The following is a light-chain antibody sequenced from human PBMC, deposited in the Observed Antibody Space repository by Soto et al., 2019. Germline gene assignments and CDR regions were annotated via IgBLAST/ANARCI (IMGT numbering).Light chain of an antibody. V-gene: IGLV2-14*01. CDR1: SSDIGYYNY. Sequence: QSALTQPASVSGSPGQSITISCTGTSSDIGYYNYVSWFQQHPGNAPKLIISQVNNRPSGVSTRFSGSKSGNTASLTISGLQADDEAHYCCSSNKVSNTYVFGTGTKVTVL. CDR3: SSNKVSNTYV. J-gene: IGLJ1*01. CDR2: QVN.